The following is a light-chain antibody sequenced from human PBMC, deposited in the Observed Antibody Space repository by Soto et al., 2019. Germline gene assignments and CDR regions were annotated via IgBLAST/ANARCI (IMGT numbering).Light chain of an antibody. CDR3: LFRQPIPQT. J-gene: IGKJ1*01. CDR2: VAS. Sequence: YRARQDLVIYLAWYQQKPGKAPKLLIYVASSLQGGVPSRFSGCGCGRRYTLKVCGLGTADFPIYCCLFRQPIPQTFAEGTKV. V-gene: IGKV1-9*01. CDR1: QDLVIY.